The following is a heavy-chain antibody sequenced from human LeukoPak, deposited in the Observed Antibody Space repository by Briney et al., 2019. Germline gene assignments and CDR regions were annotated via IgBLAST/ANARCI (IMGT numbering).Heavy chain of an antibody. V-gene: IGHV3-15*01. CDR3: TTGQGSWYPYYFDY. Sequence: PGGSLRLSCAASGFTFNNAWMSWVRQAPGKGLEWVGRIKSKTDGGTTDYAAPVKGRFTISRDDSKNTLYLKMNSLKTEDTAVYYCTTGQGSWYPYYFDYWGQGTLVTVSS. CDR2: IKSKTDGGTT. CDR1: GFTFNNAW. D-gene: IGHD6-13*01. J-gene: IGHJ4*02.